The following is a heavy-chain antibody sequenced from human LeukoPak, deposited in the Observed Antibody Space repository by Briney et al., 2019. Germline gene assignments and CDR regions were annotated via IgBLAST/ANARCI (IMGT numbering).Heavy chain of an antibody. CDR1: GFTFSSYA. CDR2: ISYDGSSK. CDR3: ARAVHYYENSGPDH. Sequence: PGGSLRLSCAASGFTFSSYARHWVRQAPGKGLEWVAVISYDGSSKYYADSVKGRFTISRDNSKNTLYLQMNSVRPEDTTVYYCARAVHYYENSGPDHWGQGTLVIVSS. J-gene: IGHJ5*02. D-gene: IGHD3-22*01. V-gene: IGHV3-30-3*01.